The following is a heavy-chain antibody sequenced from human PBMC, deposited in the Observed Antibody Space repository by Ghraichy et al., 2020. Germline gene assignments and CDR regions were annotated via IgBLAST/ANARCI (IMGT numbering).Heavy chain of an antibody. CDR1: GYTLTESS. CDR3: AMAAGGISVAGTPFDY. V-gene: IGHV1-24*01. Sequence: ASVKVSCKVSGYTLTESSIHWVRQAPGKGLYWMGGFDPEDGDTIYAQTFQGRFSMTEDTSTDTAYMELSSLRSEDTAVYYCAMAAGGISVAGTPFDYWGQGTLVTVSS. CDR2: FDPEDGDT. D-gene: IGHD6-19*01. J-gene: IGHJ4*02.